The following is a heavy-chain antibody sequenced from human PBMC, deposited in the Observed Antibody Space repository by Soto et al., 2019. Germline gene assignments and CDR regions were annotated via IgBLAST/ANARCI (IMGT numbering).Heavy chain of an antibody. CDR1: GGTFSSYA. J-gene: IGHJ4*02. V-gene: IGHV1-69*13. Sequence: SVKVSCKASGGTFSSYAISWVRQAPGQGLEWMGGIIPIFGTANYAQKFQGRVTITADESTSTAYMELSSLRSEDTAVYYCARGAYYDSSGYSYRHFDYWGPGSLVTVGS. CDR3: ARGAYYDSSGYSYRHFDY. D-gene: IGHD3-22*01. CDR2: IIPIFGTA.